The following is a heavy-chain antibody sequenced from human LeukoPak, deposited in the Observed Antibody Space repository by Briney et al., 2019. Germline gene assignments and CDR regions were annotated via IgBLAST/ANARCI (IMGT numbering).Heavy chain of an antibody. CDR3: ARDRDWNSGFDY. CDR1: GFTFSSYS. Sequence: GGSLRLSCAASGFTFSSYSMNWVRQAPGKGLEWVSYISHSSSTIYYADSVKGRFTISRDNAKKSLYLQMNSLRAEDTAVYYCARDRDWNSGFDYWGQGTLVTVSS. D-gene: IGHD1-7*01. V-gene: IGHV3-48*01. CDR2: ISHSSSTI. J-gene: IGHJ4*02.